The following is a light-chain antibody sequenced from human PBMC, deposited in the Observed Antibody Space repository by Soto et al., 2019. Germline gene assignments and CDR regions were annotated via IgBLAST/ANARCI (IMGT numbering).Light chain of an antibody. Sequence: DLQMTQSPSSLSASVGDRVTITCQASQNIMNYLNWYQQKPGKAPRLVIYEASYLQTGVPSRFSRRRSGTDFSFTISSLQPEDIAIYYCQQYENLPYTFGQGTKLEI. CDR2: EAS. CDR1: QNIMNY. J-gene: IGKJ2*01. CDR3: QQYENLPYT. V-gene: IGKV1-33*01.